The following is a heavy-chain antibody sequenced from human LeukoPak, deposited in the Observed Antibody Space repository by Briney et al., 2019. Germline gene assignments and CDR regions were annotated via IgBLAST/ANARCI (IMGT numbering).Heavy chain of an antibody. J-gene: IGHJ3*02. Sequence: PGGSLRLSCAASGFTFSSYAMSWVRQAPGKGLEWVSAISGSGGSTYYADSVKGRFTISRDNSKNTLYLQMNSLRAEDTAVYYCAREVCSGGSCYSTAFDIWGQGTMVTVSS. CDR2: ISGSGGST. V-gene: IGHV3-23*01. D-gene: IGHD2-15*01. CDR3: AREVCSGGSCYSTAFDI. CDR1: GFTFSSYA.